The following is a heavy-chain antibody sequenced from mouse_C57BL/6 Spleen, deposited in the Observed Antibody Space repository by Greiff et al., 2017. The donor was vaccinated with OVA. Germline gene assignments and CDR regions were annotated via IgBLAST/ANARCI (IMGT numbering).Heavy chain of an antibody. D-gene: IGHD1-1*01. CDR3: ARSGFGSSYFDY. V-gene: IGHV1-39*01. CDR2: INPNSGTT. Sequence: VQLQQSGPELVKPGASVKISCKASGYSFTDYNMNWVKQSNGKSLEWIGVINPNSGTTSYNQKFKGTSTLTVDQSSSTAYMQLNSLTSEDSAVYYCARSGFGSSYFDYWGQGTTLTVSS. CDR1: GYSFTDYN. J-gene: IGHJ2*01.